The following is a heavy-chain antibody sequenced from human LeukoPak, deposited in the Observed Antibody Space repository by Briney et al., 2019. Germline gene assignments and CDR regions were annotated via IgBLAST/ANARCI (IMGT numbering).Heavy chain of an antibody. Sequence: GGSLRLSCAASGFTFRSYNMNWVRQAPGKRPEWVSSISSSSSYIYYADSVRGRFTISRDNAKNSLYLQMNSLRAEDTALYYCARGVSRADYWGQGTLVTVSS. CDR2: ISSSSSYI. CDR3: ARGVSRADY. V-gene: IGHV3-21*01. CDR1: GFTFRSYN. D-gene: IGHD2-8*01. J-gene: IGHJ4*02.